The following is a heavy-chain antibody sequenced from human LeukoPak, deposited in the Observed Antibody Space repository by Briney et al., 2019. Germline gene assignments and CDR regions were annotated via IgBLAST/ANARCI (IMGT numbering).Heavy chain of an antibody. CDR1: GGSISSYY. V-gene: IGHV4-59*01. D-gene: IGHD4-11*01. CDR2: IYYSGST. Sequence: NPSETLSLTCTVSGGSISSYYWSWIRQPPGKGLEWIGYIYYSGSTNYNPSLKSRVTMSVDTSRNQFSLKLSSVTAADTAVYYCARYSNYCVDYWGQGTLVTVSS. J-gene: IGHJ4*02. CDR3: ARYSNYCVDY.